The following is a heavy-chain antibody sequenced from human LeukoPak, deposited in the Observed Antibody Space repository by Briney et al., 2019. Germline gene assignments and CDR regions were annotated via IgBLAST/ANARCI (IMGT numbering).Heavy chain of an antibody. V-gene: IGHV1-18*01. CDR3: ARAGLPQYYYYGMDV. J-gene: IGHJ6*02. D-gene: IGHD2-15*01. Sequence: GASVKVSCKASGYTFTSYGISWVRQAPGQGLEWMGWISAYNGNTNYAQKLQGRVTMTTDTSTSTAYMELRSLRSDDTAVYYCARAGLPQYYYYGMDVWGQGTTVTVSS. CDR2: ISAYNGNT. CDR1: GYTFTSYG.